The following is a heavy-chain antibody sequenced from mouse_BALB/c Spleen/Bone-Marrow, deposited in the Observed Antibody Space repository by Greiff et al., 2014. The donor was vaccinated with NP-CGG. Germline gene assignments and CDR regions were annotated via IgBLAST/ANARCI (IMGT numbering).Heavy chain of an antibody. J-gene: IGHJ2*01. CDR1: GYSFTGYN. V-gene: IGHV1-39*01. Sequence: EVQLQQSGPELEKPGAPVKISCKASGYSFTGYNMNWVKQYNGQSLEWIGNVDPYYGATTYNQKFKGKATLTVDKSSSTAYMQLERLTSEDAAVYYCARSYNSFDVWGQGTTLTVSS. CDR2: VDPYYGAT. CDR3: ARSYNSFDV.